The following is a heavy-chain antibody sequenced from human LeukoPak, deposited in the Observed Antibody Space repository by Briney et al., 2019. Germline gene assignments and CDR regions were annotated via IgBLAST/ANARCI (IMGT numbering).Heavy chain of an antibody. J-gene: IGHJ4*02. CDR3: ANFLTGYYLSYFDY. D-gene: IGHD3-9*01. CDR1: GFTFSSYA. Sequence: PGGSLRLSCAASGFTFSSYAMSWVRKAPGKGLEWVSAISGSGGSTYYADSVKGRFTISRDNSKNTLYLQMNSLRAEDTAVYYCANFLTGYYLSYFDYWGQGTLVTVSS. CDR2: ISGSGGST. V-gene: IGHV3-23*01.